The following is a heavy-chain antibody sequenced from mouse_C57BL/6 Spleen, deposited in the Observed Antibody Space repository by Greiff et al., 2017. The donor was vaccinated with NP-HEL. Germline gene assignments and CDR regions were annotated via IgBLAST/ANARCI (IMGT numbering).Heavy chain of an antibody. V-gene: IGHV7-3*01. Sequence: EVQGVESGGGLVQPGGSLSLSCAASGFTFTDYYMSWVRQTPGKALEWLGFIRNKANGYTTEYSASVKGRFTISRDNTQSILYLQMNALRAEDSATYYCARHYGSSHWYFDVWGTGTTVTVSS. J-gene: IGHJ1*03. CDR1: GFTFTDYY. CDR2: IRNKANGYTT. D-gene: IGHD1-1*01. CDR3: ARHYGSSHWYFDV.